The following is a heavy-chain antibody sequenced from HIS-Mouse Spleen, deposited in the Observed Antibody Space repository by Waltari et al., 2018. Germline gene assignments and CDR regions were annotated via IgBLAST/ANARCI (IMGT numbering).Heavy chain of an antibody. D-gene: IGHD6-13*01. CDR3: ARSSSWYSDY. J-gene: IGHJ4*02. CDR1: GFTFSSYA. Sequence: QVQLVESGGGVVQPGRSLSLACAASGFTFSSYAMHWVRQAPGKGLEWVAVISNDGSNKYYAASVKGRFTISRDNSKNTLYLQMNSLRAEDTAVYYCARSSSWYSDYWGQGTLVTVSS. V-gene: IGHV3-30-3*01. CDR2: ISNDGSNK.